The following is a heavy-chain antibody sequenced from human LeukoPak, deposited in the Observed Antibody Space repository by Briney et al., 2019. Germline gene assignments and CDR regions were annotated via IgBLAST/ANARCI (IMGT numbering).Heavy chain of an antibody. Sequence: SETLSLTCTVSGGSISSDNCYWSWIRQHPGKGLEWIGYIYYSGSTYYNPSLKSRVTISLDTSKNQFSLKLSSVTAADTAVYYCARRPVTPVGYGMDVWGQGTTVTVSS. V-gene: IGHV4-31*03. CDR2: IYYSGST. J-gene: IGHJ6*02. CDR1: GGSISSDNCY. CDR3: ARRPVTPVGYGMDV. D-gene: IGHD4-23*01.